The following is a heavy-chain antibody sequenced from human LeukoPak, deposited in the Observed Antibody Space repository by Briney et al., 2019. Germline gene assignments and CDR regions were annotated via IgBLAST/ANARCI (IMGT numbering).Heavy chain of an antibody. D-gene: IGHD3-16*01. CDR3: ARETSQKGAHYMDV. CDR1: GDSIGRNNW. CDR2: IYYSGST. J-gene: IGHJ6*03. V-gene: IGHV4-4*02. Sequence: SETLSLTCAVSGDSIGRNNWWTWVRQAPGKGLEWIGYIYYSGSTNYNASLKSRVTISVDTSKNQFSLKLSSVTAADTAVYYCARETSQKGAHYMDVWGKGNTVTISS.